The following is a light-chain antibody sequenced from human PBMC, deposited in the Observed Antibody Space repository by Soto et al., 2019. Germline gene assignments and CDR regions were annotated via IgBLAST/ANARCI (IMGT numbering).Light chain of an antibody. Sequence: EIVMTQSPATLSVSPGERVTLSCRASQSVSSNVAWYQQKPGQAPRLLIYDTSTRATSIPARFSGGGSGTEFTLTISSLQSEDFAFYYCQQFNSWPRTFGQGTKVEI. CDR3: QQFNSWPRT. J-gene: IGKJ1*01. CDR1: QSVSSN. CDR2: DTS. V-gene: IGKV3-15*01.